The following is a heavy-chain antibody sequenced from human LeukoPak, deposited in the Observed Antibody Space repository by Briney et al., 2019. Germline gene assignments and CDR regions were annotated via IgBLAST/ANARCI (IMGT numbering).Heavy chain of an antibody. Sequence: GGSLRLSCAASGFTVSSNYMSWVRQAPGKGLEWVSVIYSGGSTYYADSVKGRFTISRDNSKNTLYLQMNSLRAEDTAVYYCAKAALMTTVTTGYYYGMDVWGQGTTVTVSS. V-gene: IGHV3-53*01. CDR1: GFTVSSNY. CDR2: IYSGGST. D-gene: IGHD4-17*01. CDR3: AKAALMTTVTTGYYYGMDV. J-gene: IGHJ6*02.